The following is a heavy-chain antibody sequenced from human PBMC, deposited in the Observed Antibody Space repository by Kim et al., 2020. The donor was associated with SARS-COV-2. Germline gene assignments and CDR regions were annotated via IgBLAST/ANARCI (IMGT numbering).Heavy chain of an antibody. D-gene: IGHD3-10*01. CDR2: INHSGST. CDR1: GGSFSGYY. V-gene: IGHV4-34*01. Sequence: SETLSLTCAVYGGSFSGYYWSWIRQPPGKGLEWIGEINHSGSTNYNPSLKSRVTISVDTSKNQFSLKLSSVTAADTAVYYCARVPRLLLFRERYFDYWGQGTLVTVSS. CDR3: ARVPRLLLFRERYFDY. J-gene: IGHJ4*02.